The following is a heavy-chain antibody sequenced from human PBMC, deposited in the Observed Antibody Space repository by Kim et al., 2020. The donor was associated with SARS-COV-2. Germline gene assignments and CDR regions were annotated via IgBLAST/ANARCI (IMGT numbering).Heavy chain of an antibody. CDR1: GFTFSSYA. D-gene: IGHD3-16*01. CDR3: AREVWGSTAHFDY. J-gene: IGHJ4*02. CDR2: ISYDGSNK. Sequence: GGSLRLSCAASGFTFSSYAMHWVRQAPGKGLEWVAVISYDGSNKYYADSVKGRFTISRDNSKNTLYLQMNSLRAEDTAVYYCAREVWGSTAHFDYWGQGT. V-gene: IGHV3-30-3*01.